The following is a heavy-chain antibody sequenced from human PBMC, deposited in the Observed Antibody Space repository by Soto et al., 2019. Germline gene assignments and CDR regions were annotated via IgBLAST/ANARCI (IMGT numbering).Heavy chain of an antibody. V-gene: IGHV4-31*03. CDR2: ISYSGST. CDR3: ARLLYDRSGYYYFDY. J-gene: IGHJ4*02. Sequence: SETLSLTCTVSGGSISSGGYYWSWIRQHPGTGLEWIGHISYSGSTYYNTSLKSRVTISVDTSKNQFSLKLSSVTAADTAVYYCARLLYDRSGYYYFDYWGQGTLVTVSS. D-gene: IGHD3-22*01. CDR1: GGSISSGGYY.